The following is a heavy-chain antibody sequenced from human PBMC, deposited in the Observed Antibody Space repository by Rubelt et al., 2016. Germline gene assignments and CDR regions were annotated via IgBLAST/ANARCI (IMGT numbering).Heavy chain of an antibody. J-gene: IGHJ2*01. Sequence: QVQLQQWGAGQLKPSETLSLTCAVHGGSFNGFYWSWIRQSPGKGLEWIGIINYSGTTYYNPSLKSRVTISVDTSKNHFSRNLSSVTAADTAVYYCARQVGSGKWYSDLWGRGTLVTVSS. D-gene: IGHD1-26*01. V-gene: IGHV4-34*01. CDR2: INYSGTT. CDR3: ARQVGSGKWYSDL. CDR1: GGSFNGFY.